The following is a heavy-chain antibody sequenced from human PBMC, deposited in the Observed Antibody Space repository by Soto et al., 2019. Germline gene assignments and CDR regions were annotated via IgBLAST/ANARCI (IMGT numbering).Heavy chain of an antibody. D-gene: IGHD3-16*01. CDR3: ARHTLGSHWFDP. CDR1: GYRFTSYW. J-gene: IGHJ5*02. Sequence: PGESLKISCKGSGYRFTSYWINWVRQMPGKGLEWMGRIDPSDSYTNYSPSFQGHVTISADKSINTAYLQWSSLKASDTAMYYCARHTLGSHWFDPWCQGTLVTVSS. CDR2: IDPSDSYT. V-gene: IGHV5-10-1*01.